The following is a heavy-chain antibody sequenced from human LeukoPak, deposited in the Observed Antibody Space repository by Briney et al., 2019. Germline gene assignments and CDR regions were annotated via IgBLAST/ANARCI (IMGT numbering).Heavy chain of an antibody. CDR3: ARDESMVRGAGVY. CDR1: GFTFSSYE. CDR2: ICSSGSTI. Sequence: GGSLRLSCAASGFTFSSYEMNWVRQAPGKGLEWVSYICSSGSTIYYADSVKGRFTISRDNAKNSLYLQMNSLRAEDTAVYYCARDESMVRGAGVYWGQGTLVTVSS. D-gene: IGHD3-10*01. V-gene: IGHV3-48*03. J-gene: IGHJ4*02.